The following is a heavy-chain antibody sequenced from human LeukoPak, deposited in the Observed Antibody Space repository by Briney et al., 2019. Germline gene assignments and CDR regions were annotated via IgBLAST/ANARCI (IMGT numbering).Heavy chain of an antibody. CDR2: IDTSGST. V-gene: IGHV4-4*07. CDR1: GGSISSYY. CDR3: ARDDPYSSSWLFDY. J-gene: IGHJ4*02. D-gene: IGHD6-13*01. Sequence: SETLSLTCTVSGGSISSYYWSWIRQPAGNGLEWIGRIDTSGSTNYNPSLKSRVTMSVDTSKNQFSLKVNSVTAADTAVYYCARDDPYSSSWLFDYWGQGTLVTVSS.